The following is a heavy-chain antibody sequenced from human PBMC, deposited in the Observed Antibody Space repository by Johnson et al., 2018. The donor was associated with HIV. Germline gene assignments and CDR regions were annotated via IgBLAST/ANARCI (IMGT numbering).Heavy chain of an antibody. V-gene: IGHV3-30*18. D-gene: IGHD2-21*01. CDR1: GLIFSSYW. J-gene: IGHJ3*02. CDR2: ISSDGSNE. Sequence: QVQLVESGGGLVKPGGSLRVSCAASGLIFSSYWMSWVRQAPGKGLEWVAVISSDGSNEYYADSVKGRFTISRDNSKNTLYLQMNSLRVEDTAVYYCAKGGGCGGDCYSGYDAFDIWGRGTMVTVSS. CDR3: AKGGGCGGDCYSGYDAFDI.